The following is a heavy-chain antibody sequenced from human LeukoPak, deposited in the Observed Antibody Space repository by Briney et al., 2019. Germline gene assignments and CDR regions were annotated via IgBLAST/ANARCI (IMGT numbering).Heavy chain of an antibody. V-gene: IGHV1-18*01. CDR3: ARGHSSGSPPYYYYYGMDV. D-gene: IGHD3-22*01. Sequence: ASVKVSCKASGYRFTSFGISWVRQAPGQGLEWMGWISAYNGNTNYAQKFQGRVTMTRDTSISTAYMELSRLRSDDTAVYYCARGHSSGSPPYYYYYGMDVWGQGTTVTVSS. J-gene: IGHJ6*02. CDR1: GYRFTSFG. CDR2: ISAYNGNT.